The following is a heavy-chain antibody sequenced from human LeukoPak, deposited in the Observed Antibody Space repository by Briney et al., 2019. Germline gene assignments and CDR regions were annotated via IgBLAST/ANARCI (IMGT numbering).Heavy chain of an antibody. CDR3: ARGTGHYDILTGLPFGY. CDR1: GGTFSSYA. J-gene: IGHJ4*02. D-gene: IGHD3-9*01. CDR2: IIPIFGTA. V-gene: IGHV1-69*13. Sequence: SVKVSCKASGGTFSSYAISWVRQAPGQGLEWMGGIIPIFGTANYAQKFQGRVTITADESTSTAYMELSSLRSEDTAVYYCARGTGHYDILTGLPFGYWGQGTLVTVSS.